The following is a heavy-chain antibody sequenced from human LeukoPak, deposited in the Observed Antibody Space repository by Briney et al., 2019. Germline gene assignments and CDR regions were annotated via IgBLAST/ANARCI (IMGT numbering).Heavy chain of an antibody. J-gene: IGHJ4*02. CDR2: ISGSSSII. Sequence: GGSLRLSCAASGFTFSTYIMNWVRQAPGKGLEWVSYISGSSSIIYYADSVKGRFTISRDNAKNSLYLQMNSLRVEDTAVYYCAREGKNDYWGQGTLVTVSS. V-gene: IGHV3-48*01. CDR3: AREGKNDY. CDR1: GFTFSTYI.